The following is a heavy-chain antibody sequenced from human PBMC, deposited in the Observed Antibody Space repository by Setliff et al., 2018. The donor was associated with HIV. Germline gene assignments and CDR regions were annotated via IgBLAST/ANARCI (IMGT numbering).Heavy chain of an antibody. J-gene: IGHJ6*03. V-gene: IGHV1-8*01. CDR1: GYTFTRYD. Sequence: ASVKVSCKASGYTFTRYDINWVRQATGQGLEWMGWMNPNSGHTGYAQKFQGRVTMTRNTSISTAYMELSSLRSEDTAVYYCAREGKFRYYYYMDVWGKGTTVTVSS. D-gene: IGHD3-10*01. CDR2: MNPNSGHT. CDR3: AREGKFRYYYYMDV.